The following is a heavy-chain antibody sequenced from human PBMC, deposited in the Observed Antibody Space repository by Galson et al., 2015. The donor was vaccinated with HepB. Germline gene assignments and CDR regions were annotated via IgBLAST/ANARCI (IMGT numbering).Heavy chain of an antibody. CDR3: AREGLEMGLGGYDRACFDY. V-gene: IGHV1-69*10. D-gene: IGHD5-12*01. J-gene: IGHJ4*02. Sequence: SVKVSCKASGGTFSSYAISWVRQAPGQGLEWMGGIIPILGIANYAQKFQGRVTITADKSTSTAYMELSSLRSEDTAVYYCAREGLEMGLGGYDRACFDYWGQGTLVTVSS. CDR2: IIPILGIA. CDR1: GGTFSSYA.